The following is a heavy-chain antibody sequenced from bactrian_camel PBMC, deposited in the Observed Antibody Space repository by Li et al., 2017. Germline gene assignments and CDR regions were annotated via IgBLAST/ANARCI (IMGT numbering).Heavy chain of an antibody. CDR2: FLPPRGT. V-gene: IGHV3S53*01. D-gene: IGHD8*01. Sequence: VQLVESGGGSVQAGESLRLSCVVSGYNYNNCLGWYRQAPGKERERDPVATFLPPRGTSYKDSVKGRFTISRDSAKNTIYLQMDDLKPEDTAMYYCNTDRICRGQVPGYNVWGQGTQVTVS. CDR1: GYNYNNC. CDR3: NTDRICRGQVPGYNV. J-gene: IGHJ4*01.